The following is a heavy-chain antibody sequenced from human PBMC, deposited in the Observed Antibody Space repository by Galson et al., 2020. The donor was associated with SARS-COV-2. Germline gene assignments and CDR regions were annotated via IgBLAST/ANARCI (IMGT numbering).Heavy chain of an antibody. Sequence: PGGSLRLSCAASEFTFSDYYMSWIRKAPGKGLEWVSYISSSDNTIYYADSVKGRFTISRDNTKNSLYLQMNSLRAEDTAVYYCALGVYASMEFDYWGQGTLVTVSS. V-gene: IGHV3-11*01. J-gene: IGHJ4*02. D-gene: IGHD2-8*01. CDR1: EFTFSDYY. CDR2: ISSSDNTI. CDR3: ALGVYASMEFDY.